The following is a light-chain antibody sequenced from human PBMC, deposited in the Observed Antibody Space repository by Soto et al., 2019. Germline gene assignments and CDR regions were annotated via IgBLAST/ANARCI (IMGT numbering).Light chain of an antibody. V-gene: IGLV1-40*01. CDR1: SSNIGAGYD. CDR2: GNT. J-gene: IGLJ2*01. CDR3: CSYAGRATYV. Sequence: QSVLTQPPSVSGAPGQRVTISCTGSSSNIGAGYDVHWYQHLPGTAPKLLIYGNTNRPSGVPDRFSGSKSGTSASLAITGLQAEDEADYYCCSYAGRATYVFGGGTKLTVL.